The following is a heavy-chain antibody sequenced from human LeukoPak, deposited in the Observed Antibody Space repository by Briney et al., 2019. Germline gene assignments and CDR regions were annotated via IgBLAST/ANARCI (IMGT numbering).Heavy chain of an antibody. CDR1: GGSLSSSSYY. D-gene: IGHD3-10*01. J-gene: IGHJ5*02. CDR3: ARGRGEGRGISMVRGVRAPSYNWFDP. V-gene: IGHV4-39*07. Sequence: SETLSLTCSVSGGSLSSSSYYWGWIRQPPGRGLEWIGNIYETGSTNYNPSLKSRVTISVDTSKNQFSLKLSSVTAADTAVYYCARGRGEGRGISMVRGVRAPSYNWFDPWGHGTLVTVSS. CDR2: IYETGST.